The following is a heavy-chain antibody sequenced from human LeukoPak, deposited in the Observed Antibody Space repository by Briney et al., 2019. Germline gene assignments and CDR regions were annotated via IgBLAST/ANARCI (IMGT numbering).Heavy chain of an antibody. J-gene: IGHJ4*02. CDR2: ISWNSGSI. Sequence: GGSLRLSCAASGFAFDDYAMHWVRQAPGKGLEWVSGISWNSGSIGYADSVKGRFTISRDNAKNSLYLQMNSLRAEDTALCYCAKGSYAVAGRFDSWGQGTLVTVSS. CDR1: GFAFDDYA. CDR3: AKGSYAVAGRFDS. V-gene: IGHV3-9*01. D-gene: IGHD6-19*01.